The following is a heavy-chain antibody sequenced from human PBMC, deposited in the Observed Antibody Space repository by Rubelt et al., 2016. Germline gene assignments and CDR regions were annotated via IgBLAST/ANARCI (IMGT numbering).Heavy chain of an antibody. CDR3: ARGGFNMIDWYFDL. V-gene: IGHV4-59*01. D-gene: IGHD3-22*01. Sequence: QVQLQESGPGLVKPSETLSLTCTVSGGSISGYYWSWIRQPPGRALEWIGYIYYSGNTTSSPSPNVRVTISVDTSKNQFSLKLSSGTAADTAVYYCARGGFNMIDWYFDLWGRGTLVTVSS. CDR2: IYYSGNT. J-gene: IGHJ2*01. CDR1: GGSISGYY.